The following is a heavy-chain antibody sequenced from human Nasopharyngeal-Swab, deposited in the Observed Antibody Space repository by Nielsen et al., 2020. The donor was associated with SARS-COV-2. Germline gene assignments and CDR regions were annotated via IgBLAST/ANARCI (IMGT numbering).Heavy chain of an antibody. CDR3: AHRSWGAVAGTDWFDP. D-gene: IGHD6-19*01. V-gene: IGHV2-5*02. J-gene: IGHJ5*02. CDR2: IYWDDDK. Sequence: WIRQPPGKALEWLALIYWDDDKRYSPSLKSRLTITKDTPKNQVVLTMTNMDPVDTATYYCAHRSWGAVAGTDWFDPWGQGTLVTVSS.